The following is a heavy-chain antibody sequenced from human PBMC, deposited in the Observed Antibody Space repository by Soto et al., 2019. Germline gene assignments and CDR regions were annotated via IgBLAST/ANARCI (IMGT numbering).Heavy chain of an antibody. CDR3: ARDRGEYTSSWFWYFSH. CDR1: VASISSLN. V-gene: IGHV4-4*07. D-gene: IGHD6-13*01. Sequence: ETLSVACAVSVASISSLNWNRVRQPAGKGPEWVGRLNIAGTINYNPSLKSRITMSMDTSKNQISLHLRSVTAADTAIYYCARDRGEYTSSWFWYFSHWGHGTPFTVSP. CDR2: LNIAGTI. J-gene: IGHJ2*01.